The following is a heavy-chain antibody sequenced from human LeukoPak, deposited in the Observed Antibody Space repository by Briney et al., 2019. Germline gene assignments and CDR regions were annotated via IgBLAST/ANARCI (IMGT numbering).Heavy chain of an antibody. Sequence: GESLKISCKGSGYSFTSYWIGWVRQMPGKGLEWMGWINPNSGGTNYAQKFQGRVTMTRDTSISTAYMELSRLRSDDTAVYYCARDLSAASTGNYDFWSGYYGFDYWGQGTLVTVSS. J-gene: IGHJ4*02. CDR2: INPNSGGT. V-gene: IGHV1-2*02. CDR3: ARDLSAASTGNYDFWSGYYGFDY. CDR1: GYSFTSYW. D-gene: IGHD3-3*01.